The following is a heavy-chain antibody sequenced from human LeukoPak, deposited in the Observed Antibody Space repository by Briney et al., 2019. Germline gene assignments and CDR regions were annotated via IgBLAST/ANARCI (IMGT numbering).Heavy chain of an antibody. V-gene: IGHV3-30*18. CDR2: ISYDGSNK. CDR1: GFTFNGYG. J-gene: IGHJ4*02. D-gene: IGHD3-22*01. CDR3: AKDRVCHYDSGDTNHFDC. Sequence: GRSLRLSCAASGFTFNGYGMHWVRQAPGKGLEWVAVISYDGSNKYYADSVKGRFTISRDNSKNTLYLQMNSLRAEDTALYYCAKDRVCHYDSGDTNHFDCWGQGTLVTVSS.